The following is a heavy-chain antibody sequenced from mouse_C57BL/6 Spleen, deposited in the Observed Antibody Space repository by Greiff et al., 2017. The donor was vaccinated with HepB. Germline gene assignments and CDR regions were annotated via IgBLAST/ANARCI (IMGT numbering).Heavy chain of an antibody. CDR3: ARETPITTVVATDAMDY. D-gene: IGHD1-1*01. CDR2: IDPNSGGT. J-gene: IGHJ4*01. CDR1: GYTFTSYW. V-gene: IGHV1-72*01. Sequence: QVQLQQPGAELVKPGASVKLSCKASGYTFTSYWMHWVKQRPGRGLEWIGRIDPNSGGTKYNEKFKSKATLAVDKPSSTAYMQLSSLTSEDSAVYYCARETPITTVVATDAMDYWGQGTSVTVSS.